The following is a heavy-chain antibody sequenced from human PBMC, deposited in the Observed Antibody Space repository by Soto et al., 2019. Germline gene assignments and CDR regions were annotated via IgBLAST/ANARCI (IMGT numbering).Heavy chain of an antibody. CDR2: ISGSDGRT. Sequence: GRSLRLSCAASGFTFSSYAMSWVRQAPGKGLEWVSTISGSDGRTYSTDSVKGRFTISRDNSRNTAYLQMKSLRVEDTAVYYCAKGVSQYTPLALFDYWGRGTLVTVS. D-gene: IGHD5-18*01. V-gene: IGHV3-23*01. CDR3: AKGVSQYTPLALFDY. CDR1: GFTFSSYA. J-gene: IGHJ4*02.